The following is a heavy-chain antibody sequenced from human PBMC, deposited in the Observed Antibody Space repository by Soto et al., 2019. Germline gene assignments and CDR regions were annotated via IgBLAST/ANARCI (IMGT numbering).Heavy chain of an antibody. Sequence: GASVKVSCKASGGTFSSYAISWVRQAPGQGLEWMGGIIPIFGTANYAQKFQGRVTITADESTSTAYMELSSLRSEDTAVYYCAGEVARSQGASTHGMDVWGQGTTVTVSS. CDR3: AGEVARSQGASTHGMDV. CDR2: IIPIFGTA. V-gene: IGHV1-69*13. J-gene: IGHJ6*02. D-gene: IGHD2-15*01. CDR1: GGTFSSYA.